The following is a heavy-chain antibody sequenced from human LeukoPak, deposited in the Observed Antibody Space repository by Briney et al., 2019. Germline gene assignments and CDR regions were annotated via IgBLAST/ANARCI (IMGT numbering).Heavy chain of an antibody. CDR2: FSASGGTT. J-gene: IGHJ4*02. Sequence: GGSLRLSCAASGFTFSRSAMNWVRQAPGKGLEWVSSFSASGGTTYYADSVKGRFTISRGNSKNTLSVQMNSLRAEDTAVYYCAKANYSGSYYFDSWGQGTLVTVSS. D-gene: IGHD1-26*01. CDR1: GFTFSRSA. CDR3: AKANYSGSYYFDS. V-gene: IGHV3-23*01.